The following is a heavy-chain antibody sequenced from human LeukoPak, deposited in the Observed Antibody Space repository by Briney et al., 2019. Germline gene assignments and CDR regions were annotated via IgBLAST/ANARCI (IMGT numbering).Heavy chain of an antibody. CDR2: FSASGGTT. J-gene: IGHJ4*02. Sequence: GGSLRLSCAASGFTFSRSAMNWVRQAPGKGLEWVSSFSASGGTTYYADSVKGRFTISRGNSKNTLSVQMNSLRAEDTAVYYCAKANYSGSYYFDSWGQGTLVTVSS. D-gene: IGHD1-26*01. CDR1: GFTFSRSA. CDR3: AKANYSGSYYFDS. V-gene: IGHV3-23*01.